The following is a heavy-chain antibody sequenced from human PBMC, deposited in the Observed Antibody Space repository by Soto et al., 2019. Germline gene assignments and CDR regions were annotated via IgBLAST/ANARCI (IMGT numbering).Heavy chain of an antibody. CDR2: ISYDGSNK. J-gene: IGHJ3*02. V-gene: IGHV3-30-3*01. CDR1: GFTFSSYA. D-gene: IGHD3-22*01. CDR3: ARDRRSTYYYDSSAGGDAFDI. Sequence: QVQLVESGGGVVQPGRSLRLSCAASGFTFSSYAMHWVRQAPGKGLEWVAVISYDGSNKYYADSVKGRFTISRDNSKNTLYLLMNSLRAEDTAVYYCARDRRSTYYYDSSAGGDAFDIWGQGTMVTVSS.